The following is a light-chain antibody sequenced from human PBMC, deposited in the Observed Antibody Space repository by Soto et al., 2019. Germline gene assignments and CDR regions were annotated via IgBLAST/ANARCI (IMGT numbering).Light chain of an antibody. CDR1: SSDVGGYNY. CDR2: EVS. V-gene: IGLV2-14*01. J-gene: IGLJ2*01. Sequence: QSALPQPASGSGPPGQPITFSAMETSSDVGGYNYVSWYQQHPGNAPKLMIYEVSNRPSGVSNRFSGSKSGNTASLTISGLQAEDEADYYCSSYTSSNTVVFGGGTKLTVL. CDR3: SSYTSSNTVV.